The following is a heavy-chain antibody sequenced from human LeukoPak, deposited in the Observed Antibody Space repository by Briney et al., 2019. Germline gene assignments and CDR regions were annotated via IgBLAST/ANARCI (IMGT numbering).Heavy chain of an antibody. Sequence: GGSLRLSCAASGFTFSSYTMNWVRQAPGKGLEWVSSISSSSYIYYADSVKGRFTISRDNAKNSLYLQMNSLRAEDTAVYYCARDKAVAAYGYWGQGALVTVSS. CDR3: ARDKAVAAYGY. J-gene: IGHJ4*02. CDR2: ISSSSYI. D-gene: IGHD6-19*01. CDR1: GFTFSSYT. V-gene: IGHV3-21*01.